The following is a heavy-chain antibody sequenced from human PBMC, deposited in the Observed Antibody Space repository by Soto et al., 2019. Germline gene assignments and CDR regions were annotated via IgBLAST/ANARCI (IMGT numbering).Heavy chain of an antibody. J-gene: IGHJ3*02. CDR2: MNPNSGNT. V-gene: IGHV1-8*01. CDR1: GYTFTSYD. CDR3: ARVITMVRGLPGGDDAFDI. Sequence: ASVKVSCKASGYTFTSYDINWVRQATGQGLEWMGWMNPNSGNTGYAQKFQGRVTMTRNTSISTAYMELSSLRSEDTAVYYCARVITMVRGLPGGDDAFDIWGQGTMVTVSS. D-gene: IGHD3-10*01.